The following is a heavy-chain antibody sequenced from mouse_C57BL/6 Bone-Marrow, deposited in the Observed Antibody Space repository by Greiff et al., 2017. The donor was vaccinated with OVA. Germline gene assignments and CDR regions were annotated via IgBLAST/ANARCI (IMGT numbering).Heavy chain of an antibody. CDR1: GYTFTDYY. V-gene: IGHV1-26*01. CDR3: ARRGGGYYVRYFDV. CDR2: INPNNGGT. Sequence: VQLQQSGPELVKPGASVKISCKASGYTFTDYYMNWVKQSHGKSLEWIGDINPNNGGTSYNQKFKGKATLTVDKSSSTAYMELRSLTSEDSAVYYCARRGGGYYVRYFDVWGAGTTVTVSS. J-gene: IGHJ1*01. D-gene: IGHD2-3*01.